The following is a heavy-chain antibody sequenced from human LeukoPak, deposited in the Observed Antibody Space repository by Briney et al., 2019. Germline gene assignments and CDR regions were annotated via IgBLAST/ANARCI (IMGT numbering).Heavy chain of an antibody. D-gene: IGHD3-10*02. CDR2: IYYSGST. CDR3: ASFVPVRGFDY. J-gene: IGHJ4*02. Sequence: ETLSLTCAVYGGSLSGYWWSWIRQAPGKGLEWIGYIYYSGSTNYNPSLKSRVTISVDTSKNQFSLKLSSVTAADTAVYYCASFVPVRGFDYWGQGTLVTVSS. V-gene: IGHV4-59*01. CDR1: GGSLSGYW.